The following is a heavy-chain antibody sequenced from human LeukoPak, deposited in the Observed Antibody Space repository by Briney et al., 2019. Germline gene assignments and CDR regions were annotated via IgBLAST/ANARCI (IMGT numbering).Heavy chain of an antibody. CDR1: GYTFTSYD. Sequence: ASVKVSCKASGYTFTSYDINWVRQATGQGLEWMGWINTNTGNPTYAQGFTGRFVFSLDTSVSTAYLQISSLKAEDTAVYYCAREALEMATIITHWGQGTLVTVSS. V-gene: IGHV7-4-1*02. CDR2: INTNTGNP. D-gene: IGHD5-24*01. CDR3: AREALEMATIITH. J-gene: IGHJ4*02.